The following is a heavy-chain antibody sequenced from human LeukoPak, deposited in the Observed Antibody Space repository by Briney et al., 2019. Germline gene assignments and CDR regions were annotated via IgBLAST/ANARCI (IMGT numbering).Heavy chain of an antibody. CDR1: GYTFTSYD. D-gene: IGHD2-15*01. J-gene: IGHJ4*02. V-gene: IGHV1-8*01. CDR2: MNPNSGNT. Sequence: ASVKVSCKASGYTFTSYDINWVRQATGQGLEWMGWMNPNSGNTGYAQKFQGRVTMTRNTSISTAYMELSSLRSEDTVVYYCARTAAVVVAETYYFDYWGQGTLVTVSS. CDR3: ARTAAVVVAETYYFDY.